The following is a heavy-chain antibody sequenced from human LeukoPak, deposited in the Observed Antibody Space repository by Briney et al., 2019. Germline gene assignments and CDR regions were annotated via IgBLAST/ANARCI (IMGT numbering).Heavy chain of an antibody. CDR3: ARGLGSGYCGNWFDP. D-gene: IGHD3-3*01. CDR2: INPNSGGT. Sequence: ASVKVSCKASGYTFTGYYMHWVRQAPGQGLEWMGRINPNSGGTNYAQKFQGRVTMTRDTSISTAYMELSRLRSDDTAVYYCARGLGSGYCGNWFDPWGQGTLVTVSS. V-gene: IGHV1-2*06. J-gene: IGHJ5*02. CDR1: GYTFTGYY.